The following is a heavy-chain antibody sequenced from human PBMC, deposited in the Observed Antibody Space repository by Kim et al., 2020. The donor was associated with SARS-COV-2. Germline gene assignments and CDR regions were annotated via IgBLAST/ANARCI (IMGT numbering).Heavy chain of an antibody. J-gene: IGHJ6*02. CDR2: INVANGNT. V-gene: IGHV1-3*01. D-gene: IGHD2-2*01. CDR1: GYTFTNSG. CDR3: VRDPDPYCRSNSCIYGMDV. Sequence: ASVKVSCKASGYTFTNSGMHWVRQAPGQGLEWMGWINVANGNTKFSQKFQGRVTITRDTSATTVHMELSSLRSEDRAVYYCVRDPDPYCRSNSCIYGMDVWRQGTTVTVSS.